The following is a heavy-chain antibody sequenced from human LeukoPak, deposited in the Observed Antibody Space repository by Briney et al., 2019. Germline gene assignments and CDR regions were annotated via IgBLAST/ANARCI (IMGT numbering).Heavy chain of an antibody. Sequence: SKTLSLTCAVYGGSFSGYYWSWIRQPPGKGLEWIGEINHSGSTNYNPSLKSRVTISVDTSKNQFSLKLSSVTAADTAVYYCARGRYGSEFDYWGQGALVTVSS. D-gene: IGHD3-10*01. V-gene: IGHV4-34*01. CDR3: ARGRYGSEFDY. CDR2: INHSGST. J-gene: IGHJ4*02. CDR1: GGSFSGYY.